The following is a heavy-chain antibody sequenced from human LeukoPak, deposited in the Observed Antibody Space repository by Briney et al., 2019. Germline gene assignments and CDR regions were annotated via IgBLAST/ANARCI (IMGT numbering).Heavy chain of an antibody. Sequence: PGGSLRLSCAASGFTFSSYWMTCVRQAPGKALEWVGNIKGDGSEKYYVDSVKGRFTISRDNAKNSLYLQMNSLRAEDTAVYYCARDFRFLEDYWGQGTLVTVSS. D-gene: IGHD3-3*01. J-gene: IGHJ4*02. CDR1: GFTFSSYW. CDR3: ARDFRFLEDY. V-gene: IGHV3-7*01. CDR2: IKGDGSEK.